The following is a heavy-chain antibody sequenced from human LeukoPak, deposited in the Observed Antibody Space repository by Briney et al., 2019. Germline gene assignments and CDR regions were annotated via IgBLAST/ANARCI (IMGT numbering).Heavy chain of an antibody. J-gene: IGHJ5*02. V-gene: IGHV4-59*01. CDR1: GGSISSYY. CDR2: IYYSGST. CDR3: ARGGYYGSGNDFRFDP. Sequence: ASETLSLTCTVSGGSISSYYWSWIRQPPGKGLEWIGYIYYSGSTNYKPSLKSRVTISVDTSKNQFSLKLSSVTAADTAVYYCARGGYYGSGNDFRFDPWGQGTLVTVSS. D-gene: IGHD3-10*01.